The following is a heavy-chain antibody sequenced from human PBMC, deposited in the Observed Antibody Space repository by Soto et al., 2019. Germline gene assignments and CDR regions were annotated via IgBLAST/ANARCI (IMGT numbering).Heavy chain of an antibody. Sequence: QVQLQESGPGLVKPSQTLSLTCTVSSDSITSGRYYWSWVRQHPGRGLEWIGYIYYSGNSYYNPSLKSRVTISLDRSKSQFSLELNSVTAADTAVYYCDRSGGSNSWYGVFDFWGQGTLVTVSS. CDR2: IYYSGNS. CDR1: SDSITSGRYY. D-gene: IGHD2-15*01. CDR3: DRSGGSNSWYGVFDF. V-gene: IGHV4-31*03. J-gene: IGHJ4*02.